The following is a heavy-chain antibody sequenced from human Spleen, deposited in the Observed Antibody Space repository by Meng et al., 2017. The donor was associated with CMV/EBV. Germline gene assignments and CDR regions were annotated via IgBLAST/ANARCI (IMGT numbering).Heavy chain of an antibody. J-gene: IGHJ5*02. CDR3: ARRWGYCSSTSCYTGHWFDP. Sequence: STAWIWIRQSTSRGLEWLGRTYYRSKWYSDYGVSVKSRVSINPDTSKNQFSLQLNSVTPEDTAVYYCARRWGYCSSTSCYTGHWFDPWGQGTLVTVSS. D-gene: IGHD2-2*02. CDR2: TYYRSKWYS. V-gene: IGHV6-1*01. CDR1: STA.